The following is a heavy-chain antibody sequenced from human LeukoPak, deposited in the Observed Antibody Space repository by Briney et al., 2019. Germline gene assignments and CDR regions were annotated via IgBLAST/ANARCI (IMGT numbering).Heavy chain of an antibody. CDR3: ARDNSYGDFLY. D-gene: IGHD4-17*01. CDR1: GDSISNYY. V-gene: IGHV4-59*01. J-gene: IGHJ4*02. CDR2: IYYSGTT. Sequence: KSSETLSLTCTVSGDSISNYYWNWIRQPPGKGLEWIGYIYYSGTTNYNPSLRSRVTISLDTSKNQFSLKLSSVTAADTAVYFCARDNSYGDFLYWGQGTLVTVSS.